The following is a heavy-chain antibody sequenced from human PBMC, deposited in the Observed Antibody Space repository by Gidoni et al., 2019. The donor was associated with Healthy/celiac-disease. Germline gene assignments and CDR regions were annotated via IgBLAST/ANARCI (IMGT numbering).Heavy chain of an antibody. J-gene: IGHJ5*02. V-gene: IGHV4-39*01. CDR2: ST. Sequence: STYYNPSLKSRVTISVDTSKNQFSLKLSSVTAADTAVYYCARHRLVRNWFDPWGQGTLVTVSS. CDR3: ARHRLVRNWFDP. D-gene: IGHD6-19*01.